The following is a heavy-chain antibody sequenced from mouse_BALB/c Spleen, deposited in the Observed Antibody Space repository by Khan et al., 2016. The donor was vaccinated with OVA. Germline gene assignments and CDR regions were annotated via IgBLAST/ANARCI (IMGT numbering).Heavy chain of an antibody. V-gene: IGHV5-6*01. CDR2: ISSGGDYT. CDR3: SGHLTGSFAY. D-gene: IGHD4-1*01. J-gene: IGHJ3*01. CDR1: GFTFSSYR. Sequence: EVELVESGGDLVKHGGSLKLSCAASGFTFSSYRMSWVRQTPDKRLEWVASISSGGDYTYYPDSVKGRFTIPRDNAKKTLYLQMSDLKSEDTAMYYCSGHLTGSFAYWGQGTLVTVSA.